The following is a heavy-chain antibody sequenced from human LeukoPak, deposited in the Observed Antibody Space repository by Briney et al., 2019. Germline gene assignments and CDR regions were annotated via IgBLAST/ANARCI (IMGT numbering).Heavy chain of an antibody. J-gene: IGHJ4*02. CDR1: GFTFSTYW. V-gene: IGHV3-7*01. CDR2: IKQDGSEK. CDR3: ATDPRRFDY. Sequence: PGGFLRLSCAASGFTFSTYWMSWVRQAPGKGLEWVANIKQDGSEKYYVDSVKGRFTISRDNAKNSLYLQMNSLRAEDTAVYYCATDPRRFDYWGQGTLVTVSS.